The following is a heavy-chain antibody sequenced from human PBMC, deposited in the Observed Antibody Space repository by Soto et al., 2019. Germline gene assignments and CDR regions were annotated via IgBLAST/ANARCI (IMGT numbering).Heavy chain of an antibody. J-gene: IGHJ4*02. D-gene: IGHD6-19*01. CDR3: AKQLRGSGWYPLDS. CDR2: SSFDGTQQ. V-gene: IGHV3-30*18. CDR1: EFSLSSSD. Sequence: GGSLRLSCTASEFSLSSSDMHWVRRASGKGLEWLAVSSFDGTQQFYGDSVKGRFTVSRDNSNNTLYLEMNSLRTEDTAVYYCAKQLRGSGWYPLDSWGQGTPVTVSS.